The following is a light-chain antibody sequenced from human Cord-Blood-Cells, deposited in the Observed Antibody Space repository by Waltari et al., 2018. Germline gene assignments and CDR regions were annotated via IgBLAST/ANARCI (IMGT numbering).Light chain of an antibody. CDR2: DAS. CDR1: QSVSSY. V-gene: IGKV3-11*01. CDR3: QQRSNWPYT. Sequence: EIVLTQSPATLSLSPGERATLSCRASQSVSSYLAWYQQKPGQAPRVLIYDASNRATGIPARFSGSGSGTDFTRTISSLEPEDFAVYYCQQRSNWPYTFGQGTKLEIK. J-gene: IGKJ2*01.